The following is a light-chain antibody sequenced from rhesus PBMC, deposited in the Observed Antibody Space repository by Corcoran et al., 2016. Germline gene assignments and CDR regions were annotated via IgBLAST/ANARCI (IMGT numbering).Light chain of an antibody. V-gene: IGKV1-94*01. CDR3: LQDYTTPYS. J-gene: IGKJ2*01. CDR1: QGINKE. CDR2: ASS. Sequence: DIQMTQSPSSLSASVGDRVTVTCRASQGINKELSWYQQKPGKAPTFLLYASSNLQTGVSSRFSGSGSGPDFTLTLSSLQPEDVATYYCLQDYTTPYSFGQGTKVEIE.